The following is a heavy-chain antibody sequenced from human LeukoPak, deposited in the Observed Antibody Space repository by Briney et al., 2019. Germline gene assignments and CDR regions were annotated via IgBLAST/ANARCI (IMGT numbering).Heavy chain of an antibody. CDR1: GGSISSSDYY. Sequence: SETLSLTCTVSGGSISSSDYYWGWIRQPPGKGLEWIGCIYYTGSTYYTPSLKSRVTMSVDTSKNQFSLNLNSVTAADTAVYYCARVITGWHADYWGQGTLVTVSS. V-gene: IGHV4-39*07. CDR3: ARVITGWHADY. J-gene: IGHJ4*02. CDR2: IYYTGST. D-gene: IGHD1-14*01.